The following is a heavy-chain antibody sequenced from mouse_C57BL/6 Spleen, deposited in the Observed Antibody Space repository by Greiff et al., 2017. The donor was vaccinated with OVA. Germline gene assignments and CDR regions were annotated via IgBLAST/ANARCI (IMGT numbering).Heavy chain of an antibody. CDR1: GFTFSSYA. J-gene: IGHJ2*01. V-gene: IGHV5-4*01. CDR2: ISDGGSYT. CDR3: ARDRTGSLDY. D-gene: IGHD4-1*01. Sequence: EVQVVESGGGLVKPGGSLKLSCAASGFTFSSYAMSWVRQTPEKRLEWVATISDGGSYTYYPDNVKGRFTISRDNAKNNLYLQMSHLKSEDTAMYYCARDRTGSLDYWGQGTTLTVSS.